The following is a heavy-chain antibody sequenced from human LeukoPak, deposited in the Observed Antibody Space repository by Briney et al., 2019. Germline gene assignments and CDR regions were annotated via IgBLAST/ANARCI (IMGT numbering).Heavy chain of an antibody. D-gene: IGHD1-26*01. CDR2: INHSGST. CDR1: GGSFSGYY. V-gene: IGHV4-34*01. Sequence: SETLSLTCAVYGGSFSGYYWSWIRQPPGKGLEWIGEINHSGSTNYNPSLKSRVTISVDTSKNQFSLKLSSVTAADTAVYYCATSGSYYGRNNWFDPWGQGTLVTVSS. J-gene: IGHJ5*02. CDR3: ATSGSYYGRNNWFDP.